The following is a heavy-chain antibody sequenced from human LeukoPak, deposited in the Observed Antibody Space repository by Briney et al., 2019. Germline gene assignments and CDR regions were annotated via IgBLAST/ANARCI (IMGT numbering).Heavy chain of an antibody. V-gene: IGHV3-7*01. CDR2: INQDGSKK. CDR3: ASMTTADY. D-gene: IGHD4-17*01. Sequence: PGGSLRLSCAASGFTFSGYWMSWVRQAPGKGLEWVANINQDGSKKYYVDSVKGRFTISRDNAKNSLYLQMNSLRAVDTAVYYCASMTTADYWGQGTLVTVSS. CDR1: GFTFSGYW. J-gene: IGHJ4*02.